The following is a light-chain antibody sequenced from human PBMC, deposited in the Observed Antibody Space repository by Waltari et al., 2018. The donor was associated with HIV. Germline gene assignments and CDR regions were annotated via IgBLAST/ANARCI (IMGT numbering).Light chain of an antibody. CDR2: DVD. CDR3: SSYTTTNTVV. J-gene: IGLJ2*01. Sequence: QSALTQPASVSGSPGQSITISCSVTSSDISNYNFVSCYQKHPHKAPKLLIYDVDNRPSGVPRRFSASKSGDTASLTISAIQADAEADYFCSSYTTTNTVVFGGGTKVSVL. CDR1: SSDISNYNF. V-gene: IGLV2-14*03.